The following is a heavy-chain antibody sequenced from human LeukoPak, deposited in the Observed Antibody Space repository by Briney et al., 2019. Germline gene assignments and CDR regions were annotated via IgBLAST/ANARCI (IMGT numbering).Heavy chain of an antibody. CDR3: ARAGSIIGHYYYYYYMDV. V-gene: IGHV1-2*02. CDR2: INPNSGGT. J-gene: IGHJ6*03. CDR1: GYTFTGYY. D-gene: IGHD3-10*01. Sequence: ASVKVSCKASGYTFTGYYMHWVRQAPGQGLEWMGWINPNSGGTNYAQKLQGRVTMTTDTSTSTAYMELRSLRSDDTAVYYCARAGSIIGHYYYYYYMDVWGKGTTVTVSS.